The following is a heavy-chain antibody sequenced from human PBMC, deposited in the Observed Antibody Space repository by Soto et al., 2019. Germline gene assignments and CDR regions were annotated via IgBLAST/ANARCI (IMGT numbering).Heavy chain of an antibody. CDR3: AKGARVSGWSLSGVLDV. Sequence: EVQLLESGGGLVQPGGSLRLSCAASGFTFSSYAMTWVRQAPGKGLEWVSTISVSGGNTYYADSVKGRFTISRDNSKNTLYLQLNSLSAEDTAVYYCAKGARVSGWSLSGVLDVWGKGTTVTVSS. CDR1: GFTFSSYA. J-gene: IGHJ6*04. V-gene: IGHV3-23*01. D-gene: IGHD6-19*01. CDR2: ISVSGGNT.